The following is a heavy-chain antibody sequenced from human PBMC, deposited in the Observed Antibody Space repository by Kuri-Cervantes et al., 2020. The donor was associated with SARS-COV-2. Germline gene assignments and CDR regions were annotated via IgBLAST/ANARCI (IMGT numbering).Heavy chain of an antibody. D-gene: IGHD3-10*01. J-gene: IGHJ5*02. V-gene: IGHV1-2*02. CDR1: GYTFTGYY. CDR3: ASFGNWFDP. Sequence: ASVKVSCKASGYTFTGYYMHWVRQAPGQGLEWMGWINPNSGGTNYAQKFQGRVTITTDESTSTAYMELSSLRSEDTAVYYCASFGNWFDPWGQGTLVTVSS. CDR2: INPNSGGT.